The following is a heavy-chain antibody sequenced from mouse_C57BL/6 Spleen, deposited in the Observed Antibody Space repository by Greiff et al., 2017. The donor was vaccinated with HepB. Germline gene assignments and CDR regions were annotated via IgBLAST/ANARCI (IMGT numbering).Heavy chain of an antibody. CDR1: GYTFTSYW. D-gene: IGHD2-4*01. CDR2: IDPSDSET. CDR3: ARSRAYDYDWFAY. J-gene: IGHJ3*01. Sequence: VKLQQPGAELVRPGSSVKLSCKASGYTFTSYWMHWVKQRPIQGLEWIGNIDPSDSETHYNQKFKDKATLTVDKSSSTAYMQLSSLTSEDSAVYYCARSRAYDYDWFAYWGQGTLVTVSA. V-gene: IGHV1-52*01.